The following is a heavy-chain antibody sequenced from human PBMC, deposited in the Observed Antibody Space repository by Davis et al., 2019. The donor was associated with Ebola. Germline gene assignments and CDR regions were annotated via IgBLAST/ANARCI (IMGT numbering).Heavy chain of an antibody. CDR1: GDSVSSFY. CDR2: IYNSGST. D-gene: IGHD1-26*01. CDR3: ARVKVGATSG. J-gene: IGHJ1*01. V-gene: IGHV4-59*02. Sequence: PSETLSLTCTVSGDSVSSFYWTWIRQPPGKGLEWIGYIYNSGSTNYNPSLKSRVTISVDTSKNQLSLKMTSVTAAATAVYYCARVKVGATSGWGRGTLVTVSS.